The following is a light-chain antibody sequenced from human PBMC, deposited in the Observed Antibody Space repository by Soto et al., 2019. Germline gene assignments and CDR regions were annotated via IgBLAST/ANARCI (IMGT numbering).Light chain of an antibody. Sequence: EIVLTQSPATLSLYPGERATLSCRASQSVSTYLGWYQQKPGQAPRLLIYDASNRATGIPARFSGSGSGTDFTLTISSLEPEDFAVYYCQQRSNWITFGQGTRLEIK. J-gene: IGKJ5*01. CDR3: QQRSNWIT. CDR2: DAS. CDR1: QSVSTY. V-gene: IGKV3-11*01.